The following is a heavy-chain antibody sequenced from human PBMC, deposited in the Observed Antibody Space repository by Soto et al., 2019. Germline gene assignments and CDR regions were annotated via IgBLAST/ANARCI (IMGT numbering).Heavy chain of an antibody. D-gene: IGHD4-4*01. CDR3: AREVTSVEANYYGMDV. V-gene: IGHV1-69*12. CDR2: IIPIFGTA. J-gene: IGHJ6*02. Sequence: QVQLVQSGAEVKKPGSSVKVSCKASGGTFSSYAISWVRQAPGQGLEWMGGIIPIFGTANYAQKFQGRVTITADEXTXXAYMELSSLRSEDTAVYYCAREVTSVEANYYGMDVWGQGTTVTVSS. CDR1: GGTFSSYA.